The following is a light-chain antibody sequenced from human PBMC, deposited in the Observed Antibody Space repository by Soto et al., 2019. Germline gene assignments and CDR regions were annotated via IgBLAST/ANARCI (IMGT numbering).Light chain of an antibody. CDR2: QVS. Sequence: DVVMTQSPLSLPVTLGQPASISCRSSQSLVYRDGNTYLSWFQQGPGQSPRRLIYQVSNRDSGVPDRFSGSGSGTDFNLKISRVEAEDIGIYYCMEGSQWPKTFGQGTKVDIK. V-gene: IGKV2-30*01. CDR3: MEGSQWPKT. J-gene: IGKJ1*01. CDR1: QSLVYRDGNTY.